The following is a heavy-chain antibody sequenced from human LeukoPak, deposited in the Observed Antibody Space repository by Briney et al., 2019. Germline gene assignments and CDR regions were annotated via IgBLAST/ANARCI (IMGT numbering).Heavy chain of an antibody. D-gene: IGHD3-22*01. CDR1: GFTFDEYA. J-gene: IGHJ4*02. V-gene: IGHV3-9*01. CDR3: AREAYYDSSGYNY. CDR2: ISYSSGSI. Sequence: GGSLRLSCAASGFTFDEYAMHWVRQAPGKGLEWVSGISYSSGSIGYVDSVKGRFTISRDNAKNSLYLQMNSLRAEDTAVYYCAREAYYDSSGYNYWGQGTLVTVSS.